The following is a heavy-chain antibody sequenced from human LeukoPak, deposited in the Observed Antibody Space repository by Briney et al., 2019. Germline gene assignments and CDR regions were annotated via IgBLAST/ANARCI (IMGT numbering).Heavy chain of an antibody. Sequence: VGSLRLSRAASGFTVSSNYMSWVRQAPGKGLECVSVIYSGGSTYYADSVKGRFTISKDNSKNTLYLQMNSLRAEDTAVYYCASGVYYDILTGYSFYGMDVWGQGTRVTFSS. J-gene: IGHJ6*02. D-gene: IGHD3-9*01. V-gene: IGHV3-66*01. CDR3: ASGVYYDILTGYSFYGMDV. CDR2: IYSGGST. CDR1: GFTVSSNY.